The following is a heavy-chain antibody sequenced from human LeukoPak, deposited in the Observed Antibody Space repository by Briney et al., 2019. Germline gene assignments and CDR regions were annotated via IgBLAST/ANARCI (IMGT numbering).Heavy chain of an antibody. V-gene: IGHV4-59*01. Sequence: PSETLSLTCTVSGGSISSYYRSWIRQPPGKGLEWIGYIYYSGSANYNPSLKSRVTISVDTSKNQFSLKLSSVTAADTAVYYCARDPAYCGGDCPWGQGTLVTVSS. CDR2: IYYSGSA. D-gene: IGHD2-21*02. CDR3: ARDPAYCGGDCP. CDR1: GGSISSYY. J-gene: IGHJ5*02.